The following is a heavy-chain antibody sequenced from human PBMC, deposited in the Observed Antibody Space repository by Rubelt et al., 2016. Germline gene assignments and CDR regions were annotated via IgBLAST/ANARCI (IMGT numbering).Heavy chain of an antibody. CDR3: ARQEIAVAVDY. Sequence: QVQLQQWGAGLLKPSETLSLTCAVYGGSFSGYYWSWIRQPPGKGLEWIGEINHSGSTYYNPSLKRRVTISVDTAKNQFSLKLSSVTAADTAVYYCARQEIAVAVDYWGQGTLVTVSS. J-gene: IGHJ4*02. D-gene: IGHD6-19*01. CDR2: INHSGST. CDR1: GGSFSGYY. V-gene: IGHV4-34*01.